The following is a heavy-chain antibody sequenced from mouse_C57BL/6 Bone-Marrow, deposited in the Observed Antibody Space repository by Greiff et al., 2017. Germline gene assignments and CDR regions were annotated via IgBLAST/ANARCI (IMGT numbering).Heavy chain of an antibody. Sequence: EVHLVESGGGLVKPGGSLKLSCAASGFTFSDYGMHWVRQAPEKGLEWVAYISSGSSTIYYADTVKGRSTISRDKAKSTLFLQMTSLRSEDTAMYYCARRWLLGALDFWGQGTSVTVSS. CDR3: ARRWLLGALDF. J-gene: IGHJ4*01. D-gene: IGHD2-3*01. V-gene: IGHV5-17*01. CDR1: GFTFSDYG. CDR2: ISSGSSTI.